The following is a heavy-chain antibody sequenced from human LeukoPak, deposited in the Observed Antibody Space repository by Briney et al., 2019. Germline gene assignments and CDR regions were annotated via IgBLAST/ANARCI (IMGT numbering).Heavy chain of an antibody. J-gene: IGHJ4*02. CDR1: GASISSSTYS. CDR2: LSYSGSA. CDR3: ARRKSNYYDASGYSTGPFDY. Sequence: SETLSLTCTVSGASISSSTYSWAWIRQPPGKGLEWIESLSYSGSAYYNPSLKSRVTISLDTAKNQFFLKLSSVTAADTGVYYCARRKSNYYDASGYSTGPFDYWGQGAVVTVSS. V-gene: IGHV4-39*07. D-gene: IGHD3-22*01.